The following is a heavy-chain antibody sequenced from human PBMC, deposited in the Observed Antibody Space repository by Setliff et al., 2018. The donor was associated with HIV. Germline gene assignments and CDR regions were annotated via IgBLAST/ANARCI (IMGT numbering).Heavy chain of an antibody. CDR3: ARDFDYGDYNWAFDY. Sequence: SETLSLTCTVSGGSISSYYWSWIRQPAGKGLEWIGRIYTSGSTNYNPSLKSRVTMSVDTSKNQFSLKLSSVTAADTAVYYCARDFDYGDYNWAFDYWSQGTLVTVSS. CDR2: IYTSGST. D-gene: IGHD4-17*01. V-gene: IGHV4-4*07. CDR1: GGSISSYY. J-gene: IGHJ4*02.